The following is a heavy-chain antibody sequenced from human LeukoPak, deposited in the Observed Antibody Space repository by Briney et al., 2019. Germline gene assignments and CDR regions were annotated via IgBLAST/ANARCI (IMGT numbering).Heavy chain of an antibody. V-gene: IGHV1-2*02. D-gene: IGHD3-9*01. J-gene: IGHJ4*02. CDR3: ARDPYDILTGYYPFDY. Sequence: ASVKFSCKASGYTFTGYYMHWVRQAPGQGLEWMGWINPNSGGTNYAQKFQGRVTMTRDTSNSTAYMELSRLRSDDTAVYYCARDPYDILTGYYPFDYWGQGTLVTVSS. CDR1: GYTFTGYY. CDR2: INPNSGGT.